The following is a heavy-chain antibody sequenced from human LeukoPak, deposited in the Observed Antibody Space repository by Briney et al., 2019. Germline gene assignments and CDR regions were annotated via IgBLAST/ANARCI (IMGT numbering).Heavy chain of an antibody. J-gene: IGHJ4*02. V-gene: IGHV3-49*04. CDR3: TSGGTSYY. D-gene: IGHD4-23*01. CDR2: IRSKAYGGTT. Sequence: PGGSLRLSCTASGFSFGDYAMSWVRQAPGKGLEWVGFIRSKAYGGTTEYAASVKGRFTISRDDSKSIAYLQMNSLKTEDTAVYYCTSGGTSYYWGQGTLATVSS. CDR1: GFSFGDYA.